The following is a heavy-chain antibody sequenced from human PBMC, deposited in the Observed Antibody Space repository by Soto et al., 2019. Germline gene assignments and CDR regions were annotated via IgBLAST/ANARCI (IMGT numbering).Heavy chain of an antibody. V-gene: IGHV1-46*01. Sequence: ASVKVSCKAPRDTFTSYYINWVRQAPGQGLEWMGVINPHGGSTAYAQKFKGRVTLTRDTSTSTAYMELRSLRSDDTAVYYCARDGVLRYFDWLDYGMDVWG. CDR1: RDTFTSYY. CDR3: ARDGVLRYFDWLDYGMDV. J-gene: IGHJ6*02. CDR2: INPHGGST. D-gene: IGHD3-9*01.